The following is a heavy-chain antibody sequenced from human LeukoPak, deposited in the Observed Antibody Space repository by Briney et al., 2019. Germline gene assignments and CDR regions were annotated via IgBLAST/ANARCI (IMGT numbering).Heavy chain of an antibody. CDR2: IHNDGFSS. D-gene: IGHD3-3*01. J-gene: IGHJ4*02. V-gene: IGHV3-74*01. Sequence: GGSLRLSCAASGFTFSTYWMHWVRQVPGKGLVWVSRIHNDGFSSTHADSVKGRFTVSRDNAKNTLYLQMNSLRAEDTAVYYCARGGVASLDYWGQGTLVTVSS. CDR3: ARGGVASLDY. CDR1: GFTFSTYW.